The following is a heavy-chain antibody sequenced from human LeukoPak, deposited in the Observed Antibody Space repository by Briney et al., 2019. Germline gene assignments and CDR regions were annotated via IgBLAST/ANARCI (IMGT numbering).Heavy chain of an antibody. J-gene: IGHJ6*03. D-gene: IGHD3-22*01. CDR2: ISGRNSPI. CDR3: AKALTTMIVTNMDV. Sequence: GGSLRLSCAASGFSFSDYYLSWIRQVPGKGLEWVSSISGRNSPIYYADSVKGRFTISRDNAKNSLYLQMDSLRAEDTAVYYCAKALTTMIVTNMDVWGKGTTVTVSS. V-gene: IGHV3-11*01. CDR1: GFSFSDYY.